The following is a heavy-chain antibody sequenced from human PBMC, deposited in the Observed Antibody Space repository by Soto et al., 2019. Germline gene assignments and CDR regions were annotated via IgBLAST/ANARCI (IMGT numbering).Heavy chain of an antibody. CDR1: GGTFSSYA. CDR2: IIPIFGTA. Sequence: SVKVSCKASGGTFSSYAISWVRQAPGQGLEWMGGIIPIFGTANYAQKFQGRVTITADESTSTAYMELSSLRSEDTAVYYCAREDMTTVTTTSYFDYWGQGTLVTVSS. CDR3: AREDMTTVTTTSYFDY. V-gene: IGHV1-69*13. D-gene: IGHD4-17*01. J-gene: IGHJ4*02.